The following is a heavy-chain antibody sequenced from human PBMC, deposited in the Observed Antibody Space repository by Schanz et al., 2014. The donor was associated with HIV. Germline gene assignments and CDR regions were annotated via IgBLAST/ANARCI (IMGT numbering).Heavy chain of an antibody. CDR1: GFTFSSYG. V-gene: IGHV3-33*01. CDR2: IWYDGSNK. Sequence: QVQLVESGGGVVQPGRSLRLSCAASGFTFSSYGMHWVRQAPGKGLEWVAVIWYDGSNKYYADSVKGRFTISRDNSKNTLYLQMNSLRAEDTAVYYCARAMLISGTGYWTGENYWGQGTLVTVSS. J-gene: IGHJ4*02. D-gene: IGHD3-10*01. CDR3: ARAMLISGTGYWTGENY.